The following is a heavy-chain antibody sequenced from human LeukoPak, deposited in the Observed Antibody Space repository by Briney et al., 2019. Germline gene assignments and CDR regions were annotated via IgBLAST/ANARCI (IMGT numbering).Heavy chain of an antibody. CDR3: ARGLISSSSRNGFDY. D-gene: IGHD6-6*01. Sequence: GASVTVSCKASGYTFIGYYMHWVRQAPGQGLEWMGWINPNTGGTNYAQKFQGRVTMTRDTSISTAYMDLNRLRSDDTAVYYCARGLISSSSRNGFDYWGQGTLVTVSS. CDR2: INPNTGGT. V-gene: IGHV1-2*02. J-gene: IGHJ4*02. CDR1: GYTFIGYY.